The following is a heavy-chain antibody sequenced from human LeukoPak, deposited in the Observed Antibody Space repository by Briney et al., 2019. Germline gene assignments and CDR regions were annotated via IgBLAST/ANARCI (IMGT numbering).Heavy chain of an antibody. CDR2: ISGSGHKT. Sequence: GGSLRLSCAASGFNFSDYHMTWIRQAPGKGLEWVSYISGSGHKTYYADSVKGRFTISRDNAKNSLYLQMNSLRAEDTAVYYCARDRIKSGSYYFDYWGQGTLVTVSS. V-gene: IGHV3-11*04. D-gene: IGHD1-26*01. CDR1: GFNFSDYH. J-gene: IGHJ4*02. CDR3: ARDRIKSGSYYFDY.